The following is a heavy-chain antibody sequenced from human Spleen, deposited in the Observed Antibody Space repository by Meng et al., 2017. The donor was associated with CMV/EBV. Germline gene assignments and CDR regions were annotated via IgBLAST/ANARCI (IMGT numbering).Heavy chain of an antibody. CDR2: IIPIFGIA. J-gene: IGHJ4*02. D-gene: IGHD3-22*01. Sequence: SVKVSCKASGGTFSRYAFSWVRQAPGQGLEWLGGIIPIFGIANYAQKFQGRVTITTDESTNTAYMELSSLRSDDTAVYYCARDLRYYESSGPIDYWGQGTLVTVSS. CDR3: ARDLRYYESSGPIDY. CDR1: GGTFSRYA. V-gene: IGHV1-69*05.